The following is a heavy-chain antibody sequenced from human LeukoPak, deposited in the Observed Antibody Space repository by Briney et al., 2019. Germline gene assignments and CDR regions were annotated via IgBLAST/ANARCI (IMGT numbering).Heavy chain of an antibody. V-gene: IGHV1-18*01. CDR3: ARGLGYCTTTSCYSVPFDI. CDR2: TGAYNGNT. D-gene: IGHD2-2*01. Sequence: ASVKVSCKASGYTFTTYGLSWVRQAPGQGLEWMGWTGAYNGNTNYAQKFQGRVTMTTDTSATTAYMELRSLRSDDTAVYYCARGLGYCTTTSCYSVPFDIWGQGTMVTVSS. CDR1: GYTFTTYG. J-gene: IGHJ3*02.